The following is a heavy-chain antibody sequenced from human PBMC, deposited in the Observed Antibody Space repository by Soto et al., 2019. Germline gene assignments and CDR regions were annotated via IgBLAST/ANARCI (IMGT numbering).Heavy chain of an antibody. J-gene: IGHJ3*02. CDR3: AKGMFAEYYYDSSGEAFDI. Sequence: PGGSLRLSCAASGFTFSSYGMHWVRQAPGKGLEWVAVISYDGSNKYYADSVKGRFTISRDNSKNTLYLQMNSLRAEDTAVYYCAKGMFAEYYYDSSGEAFDIWGQGTMATVSS. V-gene: IGHV3-30*18. D-gene: IGHD3-22*01. CDR1: GFTFSSYG. CDR2: ISYDGSNK.